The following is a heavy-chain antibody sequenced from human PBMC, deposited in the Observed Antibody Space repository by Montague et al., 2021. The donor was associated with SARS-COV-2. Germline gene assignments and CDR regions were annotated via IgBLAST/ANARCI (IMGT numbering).Heavy chain of an antibody. Sequence: PALVNPTQTLTLTCIFSGFSLSTSGMCVSWIRQPPGKALEWLARIDWDDDKYYSTSLKTRLTISKDTSKNQVVLTMTNMDPVDTATYYCARVAVAGFSRFDPWGQGTLVTVSS. J-gene: IGHJ5*02. CDR3: ARVAVAGFSRFDP. CDR2: IDWDDDK. V-gene: IGHV2-70*11. D-gene: IGHD6-19*01. CDR1: GFSLSTSGMC.